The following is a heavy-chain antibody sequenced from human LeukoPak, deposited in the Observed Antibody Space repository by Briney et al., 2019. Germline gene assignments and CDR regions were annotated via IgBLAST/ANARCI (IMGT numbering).Heavy chain of an antibody. CDR2: INHSGST. J-gene: IGHJ6*02. CDR1: GFTVSSNY. D-gene: IGHD2-2*01. Sequence: GSLRLSCAASGFTVSSNYMSWVRQAPGKGLEWIGEINHSGSTNYNPSLKSRVTISVDTSKNQFSLKLSSVTAADTAVYYCARDRIVVVPAAMVWDYYGMDVWGQGTTVTVSS. CDR3: ARDRIVVVPAAMVWDYYGMDV. V-gene: IGHV4-34*01.